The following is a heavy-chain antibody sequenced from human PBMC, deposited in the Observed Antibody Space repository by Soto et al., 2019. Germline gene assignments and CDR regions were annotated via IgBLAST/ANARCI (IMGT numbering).Heavy chain of an antibody. J-gene: IGHJ4*02. CDR2: IYSRGGT. V-gene: IGHV3-66*01. CDR1: GFTVSNNY. D-gene: IGHD1-26*01. CDR3: ARGVSGSQTVGY. Sequence: EVQVVESGGGLVQPGGSLRLSCAASGFTVSNNYMTWVRQAPGKGLEWVSLIYSRGGTDYADSVKGRFAISRDNAKNMFFLQMNSLRVVDTAVYYCARGVSGSQTVGYWGQGARVTVSS.